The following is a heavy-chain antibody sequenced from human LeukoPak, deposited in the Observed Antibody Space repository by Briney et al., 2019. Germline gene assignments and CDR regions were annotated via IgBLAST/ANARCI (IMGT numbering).Heavy chain of an antibody. CDR1: GYTFTSYY. D-gene: IGHD2-2*01. Sequence: ASVKVSCKASGYTFTSYYMHWVRQAPGQGLEWMGIINPSGGSTSYAQKFQGRVTMTRDTSTSTVYMELSSLRSEDTAVYYCARGLYQRYQLLLYGGHYFDYWGQGTLVTVSS. V-gene: IGHV1-46*01. CDR3: ARGLYQRYQLLLYGGHYFDY. J-gene: IGHJ4*02. CDR2: INPSGGST.